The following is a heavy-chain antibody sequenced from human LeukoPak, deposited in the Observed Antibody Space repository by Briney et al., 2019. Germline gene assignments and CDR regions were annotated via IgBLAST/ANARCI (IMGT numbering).Heavy chain of an antibody. CDR3: ARDERSAVAGTVNY. J-gene: IGHJ4*02. D-gene: IGHD6-19*01. CDR1: GFTFSSYS. Sequence: GGSLRLSCAASGFTFSSYSMNWVRRAPGKGLEWVSSISSSSSYIYYADSVKGRFTISRDNAKNSLYLQMNSLRAEDTAVYYCARDERSAVAGTVNYWGQGTLVTVSS. CDR2: ISSSSSYI. V-gene: IGHV3-21*01.